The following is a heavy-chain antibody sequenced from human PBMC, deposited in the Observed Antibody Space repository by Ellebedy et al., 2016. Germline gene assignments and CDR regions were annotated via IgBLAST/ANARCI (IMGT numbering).Heavy chain of an antibody. CDR3: ARGIRPAAAGHLFPF. J-gene: IGHJ3*01. Sequence: ASVKVSCXASGYTFTSYDINWVRQATGQGLEWMGWMNPNSGNTGYAQKFQGRVTMTRNTSISTAYMELSSLRSEDTAVYYCARGIRPAAAGHLFPFWGQGTMVTVSS. CDR1: GYTFTSYD. CDR2: MNPNSGNT. D-gene: IGHD6-13*01. V-gene: IGHV1-8*01.